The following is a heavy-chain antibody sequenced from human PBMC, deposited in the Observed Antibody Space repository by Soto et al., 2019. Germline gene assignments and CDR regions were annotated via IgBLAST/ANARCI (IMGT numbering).Heavy chain of an antibody. CDR1: GFSLTTSGVG. CDR3: ALRDYYASASLTFDY. CDR2: IYWDDDN. V-gene: IGHV2-5*02. Sequence: SGPTLVNPTQTLTLTCTFSGFSLTTSGVGVGWIRQPPGKALEWLALIYWDDDNRYSPSLKSRLTITKDTSKNQVVLTMTNMDPVDTGTYYCALRDYYASASLTFDYWGQGALVTVPQ. J-gene: IGHJ4*02. D-gene: IGHD3-10*01.